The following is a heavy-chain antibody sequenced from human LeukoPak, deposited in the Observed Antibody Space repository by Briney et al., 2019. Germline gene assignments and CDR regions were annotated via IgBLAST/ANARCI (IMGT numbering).Heavy chain of an antibody. V-gene: IGHV4-59*08. CDR2: IYYSGGT. Sequence: PSETLSLTCTVSGGSISGDHWNWIRQPPGKGLEWIGYIYYSGGTNYNPSLKSRVTISIDTSKNQFSLKLTSVTAADTAVYYCARRNDFGIWGQGTMVTVSS. J-gene: IGHJ3*02. CDR3: ARRNDFGI. CDR1: GGSISGDH.